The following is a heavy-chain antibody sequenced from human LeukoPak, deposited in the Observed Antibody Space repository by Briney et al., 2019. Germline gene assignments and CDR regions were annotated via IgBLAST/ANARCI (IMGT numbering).Heavy chain of an antibody. CDR1: GFTFSNYW. D-gene: IGHD6-13*01. V-gene: IGHV3-7*01. CDR3: AREISSWYRTEGRFDP. CDR2: IKQDGSEK. Sequence: GGSLRLSCAASGFTFSNYWMSWVRQAPGKGLEWVANIKQDGSEKYYVDPVKGRFTISRDNAKSSLYLQMNSLRAEDTAVYYCAREISSWYRTEGRFDPWGQGTLATVS. J-gene: IGHJ5*02.